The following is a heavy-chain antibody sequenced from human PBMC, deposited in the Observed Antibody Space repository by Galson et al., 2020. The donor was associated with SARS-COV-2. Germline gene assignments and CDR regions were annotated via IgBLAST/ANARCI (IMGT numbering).Heavy chain of an antibody. CDR3: ARAAWGGVLPADY. J-gene: IGHJ4*02. V-gene: IGHV4-39*07. Sequence: SETLSLTCTVSGASISSNTYYWGWIRQPPGTGLEWIASISSSGSTFYSPTLKSRLTISADTSKNQFSLNLNSMTAADTAVYYCARAAWGGVLPADYWGLGTLVAVSS. CDR1: GASISSNTYY. D-gene: IGHD3-16*01. CDR2: ISSSGST.